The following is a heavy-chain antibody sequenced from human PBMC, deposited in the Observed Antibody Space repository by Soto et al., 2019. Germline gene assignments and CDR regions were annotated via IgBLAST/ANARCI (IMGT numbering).Heavy chain of an antibody. Sequence: QITLKESGPTLVQPTQTLTLTCTFSGFSLTTHGLAVAWIRQPPGKALEWLGLVYWDTDTRYSPSLKSRATITQDTSYNRVVLTMTNMDPVDTATYYSAHSHTDLNRAMDVWGQGPTVTVSS. D-gene: IGHD5-18*01. J-gene: IGHJ6*02. CDR2: VYWDTDT. CDR3: AHSHTDLNRAMDV. V-gene: IGHV2-5*02. CDR1: GFSLTTHGLA.